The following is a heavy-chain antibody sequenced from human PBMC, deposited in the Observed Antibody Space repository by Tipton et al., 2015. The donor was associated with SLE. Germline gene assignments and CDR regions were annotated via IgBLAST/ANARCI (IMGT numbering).Heavy chain of an antibody. J-gene: IGHJ4*02. CDR3: ARVSPLYITVDQ. V-gene: IGHV4-34*01. D-gene: IGHD2-2*02. CDR2: INHSGST. CDR1: GGSISGGFY. Sequence: TLSLTCTVSGGSISGGFYWSWIRQVPGKGLEWIGEINHSGSTNYNPSLKSRVTISVDTSKNQFSLKLSSVTAADTAVYYCARVSPLYITVDQWGQGTLVTVSS.